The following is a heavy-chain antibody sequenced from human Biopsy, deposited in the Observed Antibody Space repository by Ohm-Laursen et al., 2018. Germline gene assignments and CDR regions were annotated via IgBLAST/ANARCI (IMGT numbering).Heavy chain of an antibody. Sequence: ASVKVSCKASGYTFNDYFIHWVRQSPGQGLEWMGWVHPNSGATNSAEKFRGRVTLTRDTSISTAYMELTSLTFDDTAIYYCARVPAYPSIDGYYGLDLWGQGTTVIVSS. CDR2: VHPNSGAT. CDR1: GYTFNDYF. D-gene: IGHD3-9*01. V-gene: IGHV1-2*02. CDR3: ARVPAYPSIDGYYGLDL. J-gene: IGHJ6*02.